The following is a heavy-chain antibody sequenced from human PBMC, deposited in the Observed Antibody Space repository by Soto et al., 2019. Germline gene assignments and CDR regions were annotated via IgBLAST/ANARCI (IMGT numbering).Heavy chain of an antibody. CDR2: ISAYNGNT. CDR1: GYTSTSYG. D-gene: IGHD3-22*01. CDR3: ARDVTWDYYDIKGYWFDP. J-gene: IGHJ5*02. Sequence: ASVKVSCKASGYTSTSYGISWVRQAPGQGLEWMGWISAYNGNTNYAQKLQGRVTMTTDTSTSTAYMELRSLRSDDTAVYYCARDVTWDYYDIKGYWFDPWGQGTLVTVSS. V-gene: IGHV1-18*01.